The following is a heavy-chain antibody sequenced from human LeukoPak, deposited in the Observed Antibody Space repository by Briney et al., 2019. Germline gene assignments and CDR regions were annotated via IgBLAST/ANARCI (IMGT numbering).Heavy chain of an antibody. V-gene: IGHV4-59*01. J-gene: IGHJ5*02. Sequence: TSETLSLTCTVSGGSINSYYWSWIRQPPGKGLEWIGYIYYSGSTNHNPSLKSRVTISVDTSKNQFSLKMSSVTAADTAVYYCARARDGHINNWFDPWGQGTLVTVPS. CDR3: ARARDGHINNWFDP. CDR2: IYYSGST. D-gene: IGHD5-24*01. CDR1: GGSINSYY.